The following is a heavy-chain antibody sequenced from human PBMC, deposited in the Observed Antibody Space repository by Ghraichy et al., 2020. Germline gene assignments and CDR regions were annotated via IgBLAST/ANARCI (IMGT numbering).Heavy chain of an antibody. CDR1: GFTFTSSA. V-gene: IGHV1-58*02. CDR3: AADRGSYPDSGWFDP. J-gene: IGHJ5*02. D-gene: IGHD1-26*01. Sequence: SVKVSCKASGFTFTSSAMQWVRQARGQRLEWIGWIVVGSGNTNYAQKFQERVTITRDMSTSTAYMELSSLRSEDTVVYYCAADRGSYPDSGWFDPWGQGTLVTVSS. CDR2: IVVGSGNT.